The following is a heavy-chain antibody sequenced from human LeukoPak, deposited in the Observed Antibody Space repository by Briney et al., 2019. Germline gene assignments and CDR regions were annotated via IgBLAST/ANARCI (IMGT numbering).Heavy chain of an antibody. CDR2: INSDGRDR. CDR1: GFTFSNYY. J-gene: IGHJ3*02. CDR3: ARGGSYLSAFDI. D-gene: IGHD1-26*01. V-gene: IGHV3-74*01. Sequence: GGSLRLSCAASGFTFSNYYVHWVRQPPGKGLVWVSRINSDGRDRGYVDSVKGRFTISRDNSKNTLYLQMNSLRAEDTAVYYCARGGSYLSAFDIWGQGTMVTVSS.